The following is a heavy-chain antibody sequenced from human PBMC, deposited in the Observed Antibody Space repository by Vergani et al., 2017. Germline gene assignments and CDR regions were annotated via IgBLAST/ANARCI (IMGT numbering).Heavy chain of an antibody. CDR3: AKVGRSEVAGTFGAFDI. J-gene: IGHJ3*02. CDR1: GFTFIMHA. CDR2: LSASDRRT. V-gene: IGHV3-23*01. Sequence: EVQLLESGGDLVQPGGSLRLSCAASGFTFIMHAMSWVRQAPGKGLEWVSTLSASDRRTHYADSVKGRFIISRDNSKNTLFLHMNSLRPEDTDVYYCAKVGRSEVAGTFGAFDILGQGTMVTVSS. D-gene: IGHD6-19*01.